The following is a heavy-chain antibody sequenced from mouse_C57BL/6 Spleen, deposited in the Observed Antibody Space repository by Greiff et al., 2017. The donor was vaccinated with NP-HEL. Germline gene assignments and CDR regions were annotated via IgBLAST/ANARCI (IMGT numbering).Heavy chain of an antibody. V-gene: IGHV1-4*01. D-gene: IGHD1-1*01. CDR1: GYTFTSYT. J-gene: IGHJ3*01. Sequence: QVQLQQSGAELARPGASVKMSCKASGYTFTSYTMHWVKQRPGQGLEWIGYINPSSGYTKYNQKFKDKATLTADKSSSTAYMQLSSLTSEDSAVYYCARPTVVEGFAYWGQGTLVTVSA. CDR3: ARPTVVEGFAY. CDR2: INPSSGYT.